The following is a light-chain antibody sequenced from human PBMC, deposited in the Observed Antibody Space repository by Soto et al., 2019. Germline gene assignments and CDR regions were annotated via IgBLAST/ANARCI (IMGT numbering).Light chain of an antibody. CDR1: QSVSSSY. Sequence: EIVLTQSPDTLSLSPVEIATLSCRASQSVSSSYLAWYQQKPGQAPRLLIYGASSRAAGIPDRFSGSVSGTDGTLTISRLEKEDCAVYYCQQSGRSPQTFGQGTKVDIK. CDR2: GAS. J-gene: IGKJ1*01. V-gene: IGKV3-20*01. CDR3: QQSGRSPQT.